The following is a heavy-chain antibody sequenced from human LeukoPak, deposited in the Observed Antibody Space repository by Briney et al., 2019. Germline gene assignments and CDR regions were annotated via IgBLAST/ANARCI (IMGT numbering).Heavy chain of an antibody. V-gene: IGHV4-4*07. Sequence: SETLSLTCTVSGGSISSYYWSWIRQPAGKGLEWIGRIYTSGSTNYNPSLKSRVTMSVDTSKNQFSLKLSSVTAADTAVYYCARLVVSSWYHEVLRGRDYWGQGTLVTVSS. CDR2: IYTSGST. CDR1: GGSISSYY. CDR3: ARLVVSSWYHEVLRGRDY. J-gene: IGHJ4*02. D-gene: IGHD6-13*01.